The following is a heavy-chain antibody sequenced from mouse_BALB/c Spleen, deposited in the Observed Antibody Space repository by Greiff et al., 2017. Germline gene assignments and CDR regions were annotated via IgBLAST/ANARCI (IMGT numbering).Heavy chain of an antibody. CDR1: GFTFSDYY. CDR3: AREGYYGYEDY. V-gene: IGHV5-4*02. Sequence: EVKVVESGGGLVKPGGSLKLSCAASGFTFSDYYMYWVRQTPEKRLEWVATISDGGSYTYYPDSVKGRFTISRDNAKNNLYLQMSSLKSEDTAMYYCAREGYYGYEDYWGQGTTLTVSS. CDR2: ISDGGSYT. J-gene: IGHJ2*01. D-gene: IGHD1-2*01.